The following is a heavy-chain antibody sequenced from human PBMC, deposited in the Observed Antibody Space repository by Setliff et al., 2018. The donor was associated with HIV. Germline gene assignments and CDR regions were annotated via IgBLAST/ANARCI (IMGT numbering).Heavy chain of an antibody. V-gene: IGHV4-31*03. J-gene: IGHJ6*03. D-gene: IGHD4-4*01. CDR2: IYYSGTT. Sequence: SETLSLTCTVSGGSISSGGYYWSWIRQHPGKGLEWIGYIYYSGTTYYNPSLKSRVTISVDKSKNQFSLKLSSVTAADTAVYYCARDTVTPDFYFYYYMDVWGKGTTVTVSS. CDR3: ARDTVTPDFYFYYYMDV. CDR1: GGSISSGGYY.